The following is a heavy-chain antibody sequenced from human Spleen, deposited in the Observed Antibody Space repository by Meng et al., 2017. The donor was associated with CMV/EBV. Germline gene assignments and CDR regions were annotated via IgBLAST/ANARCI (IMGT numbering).Heavy chain of an antibody. CDR1: GGSISIFY. CDR3: ARDTIRMTTVTMGYYYYGMDV. Sequence: SETLSLTCTVSGGSISIFYWNWIRQSPEKGLEWIGYIYYSGTNYNPSLKSRVTISVDTSKNQFSLNLSSVTAADTAVYYCARDTIRMTTVTMGYYYYGMDVWGQGTTVTVSS. J-gene: IGHJ6*02. CDR2: IYYSGT. D-gene: IGHD4-17*01. V-gene: IGHV4-59*12.